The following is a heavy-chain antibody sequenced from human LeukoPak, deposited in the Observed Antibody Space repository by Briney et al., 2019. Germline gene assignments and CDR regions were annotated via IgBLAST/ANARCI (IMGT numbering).Heavy chain of an antibody. V-gene: IGHV3-74*01. J-gene: IGHJ6*03. D-gene: IGHD3-3*02. CDR2: INGDGSAT. CDR3: ARGSLMALLGYMDG. CDR1: GFTLTTYW. Sequence: GGSLRLSCAASGFTLTTYWMYWVRQPPGRGLVWVSRINGDGSATSYADSVKGRFTISRDNAKNTLYLQMNSLRAEDTAVYYCARGSLMALLGYMDGWGKGTTVTISS.